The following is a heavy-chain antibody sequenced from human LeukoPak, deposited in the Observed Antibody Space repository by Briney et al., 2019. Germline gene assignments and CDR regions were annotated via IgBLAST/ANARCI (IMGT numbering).Heavy chain of an antibody. CDR3: ARAVVVVPAATPYYFDY. CDR1: GGSFSGYY. V-gene: IGHV4-34*01. CDR2: INHSGST. D-gene: IGHD2-2*01. J-gene: IGHJ4*02. Sequence: PSETLSLTCAVYGGSFSGYYWSWIRQPPGKGLEWIGEINHSGSTNYNPSLRSRVTISVDTSKNQFSLKLSSVTAADTAVYYCARAVVVVPAATPYYFDYWGQGTLVTVSS.